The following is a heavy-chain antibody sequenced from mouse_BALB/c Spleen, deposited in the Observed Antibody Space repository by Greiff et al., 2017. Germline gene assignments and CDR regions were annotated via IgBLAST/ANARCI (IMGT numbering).Heavy chain of an antibody. D-gene: IGHD4-1*01. J-gene: IGHJ2*01. CDR3: ARDITVDY. V-gene: IGHV7-3*02. Sequence: EVQVVESGGGLVQPGGSLRLSCATSGFTFTDYYMSWVRQPPGKALEWLGFIRNKANGYTTEYSASVKGRFTISRDNSQSILYLQMNTLRAEDSATYYCARDITVDYWGQGTTLTVSS. CDR2: IRNKANGYTT. CDR1: GFTFTDYY.